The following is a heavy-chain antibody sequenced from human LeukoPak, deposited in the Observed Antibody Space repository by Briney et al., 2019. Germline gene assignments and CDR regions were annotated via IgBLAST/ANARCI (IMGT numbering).Heavy chain of an antibody. CDR1: GFTASSNY. D-gene: IGHD5-12*01. V-gene: IGHV3-66*01. J-gene: IGHJ4*02. CDR3: ARDGEYGGYVVF. Sequence: GSLRLSCAASGFTASSNYMSWVRQAPGKGLEWVSVIYSGGSTYYADSVKGRFTISRDNSKNTLYLQMNSLRAEDTAVYYCARDGEYGGYVVFGGQGTLVTVSS. CDR2: IYSGGST.